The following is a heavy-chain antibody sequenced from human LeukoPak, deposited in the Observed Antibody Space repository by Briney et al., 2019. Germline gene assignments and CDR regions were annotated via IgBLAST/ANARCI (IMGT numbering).Heavy chain of an antibody. CDR2: IKQDGSEK. Sequence: PGGSLRLSCTASGFTFSSYWMSWVRQAPGKGLEWVANIKQDGSEKVYVDSVKGRFTISRDNPKNSLYLQMNSLRAEDTAVYYCARYCGGDCYGMDVWGQGTTVTVSS. D-gene: IGHD2-21*02. CDR3: ARYCGGDCYGMDV. J-gene: IGHJ6*02. CDR1: GFTFSSYW. V-gene: IGHV3-7*01.